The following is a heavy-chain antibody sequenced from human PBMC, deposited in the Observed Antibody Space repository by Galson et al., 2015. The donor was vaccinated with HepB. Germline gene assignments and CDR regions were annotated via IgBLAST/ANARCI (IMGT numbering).Heavy chain of an antibody. J-gene: IGHJ4*02. V-gene: IGHV1-18*01. Sequence: SVKVSCKASGYTFINYGINWVRQAPGQGLEWMGWISPSNGNTHYTQKVQGRVTMTTDTSTSTAYMELRSLRSDDTAVYFCAREGVVASNFDYWGQGTLVTVSS. CDR2: ISPSNGNT. CDR1: GYTFINYG. D-gene: IGHD2-15*01. CDR3: AREGVVASNFDY.